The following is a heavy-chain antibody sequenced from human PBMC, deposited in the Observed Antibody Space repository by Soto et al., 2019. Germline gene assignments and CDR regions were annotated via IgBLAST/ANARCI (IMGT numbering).Heavy chain of an antibody. D-gene: IGHD2-2*02. CDR2: IYHSGST. Sequence: SETLSLTCAVSGGSISSSNWWSWVRQPPGKGLEWIGEIYHSGSTNYNPSLKSRVTISVDKSKNQFSLKLSSVTAADTAVYYCARVARYCSSTSCYRFDYWGQGTLVTVSS. J-gene: IGHJ4*02. CDR3: ARVARYCSSTSCYRFDY. V-gene: IGHV4-4*02. CDR1: GGSISSSNW.